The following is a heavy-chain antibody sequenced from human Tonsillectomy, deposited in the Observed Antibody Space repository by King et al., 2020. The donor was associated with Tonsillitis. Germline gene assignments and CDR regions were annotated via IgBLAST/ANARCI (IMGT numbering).Heavy chain of an antibody. CDR3: ARGSSSGWGADPHTYYYYFMDV. Sequence: VQLVESGGGLVKPGGSLRLSCAASGFTFSTYSMNWVRQAPGKGLEWVSSISSSSRYIFYADSVKGPFTISRDKAKNSLYMQMNSLRAEDTAVYYCARGSSSGWGADPHTYYYYFMDVWGKGTTVTVSS. CDR1: GFTFSTYS. V-gene: IGHV3-21*01. J-gene: IGHJ6*03. CDR2: ISSSSRYI. D-gene: IGHD6-19*01.